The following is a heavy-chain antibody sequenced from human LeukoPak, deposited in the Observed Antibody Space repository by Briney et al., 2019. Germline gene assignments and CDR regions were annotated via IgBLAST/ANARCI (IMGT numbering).Heavy chain of an antibody. V-gene: IGHV1-2*02. D-gene: IGHD6-19*01. Sequence: WASVKVSCTASGYTFTGYYMHWVRQAPGQGLEWMGWINPNSGGTNYAQKFQGRVTMTRDTSISTAYMELSRLRSDDTAVYYCARPGWSVAGTDYWGQGTLVTVSS. CDR2: INPNSGGT. CDR3: ARPGWSVAGTDY. CDR1: GYTFTGYY. J-gene: IGHJ4*02.